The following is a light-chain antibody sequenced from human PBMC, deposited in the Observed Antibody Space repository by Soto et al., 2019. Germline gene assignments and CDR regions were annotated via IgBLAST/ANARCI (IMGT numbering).Light chain of an antibody. V-gene: IGKV3-20*01. J-gene: IGKJ1*01. CDR1: QSVSPSS. CDR2: GAS. CDR3: QQYGSSPWT. Sequence: EILLTQSPGTLSLSPGERATLSCRASQSVSPSSLAWYQQRPGQSPRLLIYGASSRATGIPDRFSGRGSGTDFTLTISRLEPEDFAVYYCQQYGSSPWTFGQGTKVDIK.